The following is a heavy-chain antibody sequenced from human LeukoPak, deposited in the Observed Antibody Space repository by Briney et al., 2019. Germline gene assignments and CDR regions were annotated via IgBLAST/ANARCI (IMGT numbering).Heavy chain of an antibody. Sequence: PGESLKISCKGSGYSFTSYWIGWVRQMPGKGLEWMGIIYPGDSDTRYSPSFQGQVTISADKSIRTAYLQWSSLQASDTAMYYCARTDYGGNTYYYYYGMDVWGQGTTVTVSS. D-gene: IGHD4-23*01. V-gene: IGHV5-51*03. CDR2: IYPGDSDT. CDR3: ARTDYGGNTYYYYYGMDV. CDR1: GYSFTSYW. J-gene: IGHJ6*02.